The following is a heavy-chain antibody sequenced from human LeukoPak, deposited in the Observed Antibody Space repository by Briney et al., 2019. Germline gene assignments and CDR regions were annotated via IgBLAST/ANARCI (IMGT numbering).Heavy chain of an antibody. V-gene: IGHV4-59*12. CDR2: IYHSGST. J-gene: IGHJ4*02. CDR3: ARTTYYYDSSTYPLFDY. Sequence: SETLSLTCTVSGGSISSYYWSWIRQPPGKGLEWIGYIYHSGSTYYNPSLKSRVTISVDRSKNQFSLKLSSVTAADTAVYYCARTTYYYDSSTYPLFDYWGQGTLVTVSS. D-gene: IGHD3-22*01. CDR1: GGSISSYY.